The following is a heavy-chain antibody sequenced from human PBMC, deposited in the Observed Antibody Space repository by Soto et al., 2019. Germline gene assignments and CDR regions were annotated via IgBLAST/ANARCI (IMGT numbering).Heavy chain of an antibody. V-gene: IGHV1-24*01. Sequence: ASLKVSCKVSGYTLTELSMHWVRQAPGKGLEWMGGFDPEDGETIYAQKFQGRVTMTEDTSTDTAYMELSSLRSEDTAVYYCATDHPQQLVLWFDPWGQGTLVTVSS. D-gene: IGHD6-13*01. CDR1: GYTLTELS. CDR2: FDPEDGET. J-gene: IGHJ5*02. CDR3: ATDHPQQLVLWFDP.